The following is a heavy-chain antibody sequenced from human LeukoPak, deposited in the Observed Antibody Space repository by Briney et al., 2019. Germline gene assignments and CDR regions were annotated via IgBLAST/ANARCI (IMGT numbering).Heavy chain of an antibody. Sequence: SETLSLTCTVSGGSISSSSYYWGWIRQPPGKGLEWIGSIYYSGSTYYNPSLKSRVTISVDTSKNQFSLKLSSVTAADTAVYYCASRGGDYGPYYYYYMDVWGKGTTVTISS. CDR1: GGSISSSSYY. J-gene: IGHJ6*03. D-gene: IGHD4-17*01. CDR3: ASRGGDYGPYYYYYMDV. V-gene: IGHV4-39*01. CDR2: IYYSGST.